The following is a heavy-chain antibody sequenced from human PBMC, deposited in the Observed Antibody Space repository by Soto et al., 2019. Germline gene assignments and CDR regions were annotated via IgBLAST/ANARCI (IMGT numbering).Heavy chain of an antibody. J-gene: IGHJ6*02. V-gene: IGHV2-5*02. CDR3: AHHGYYSYGLDV. CDR1: GFSLSTSGVG. Sequence: QITLKESGPTLVKPTQTLTLTCTFSGFSLSTSGVGVGWIRQPPRKALEWLALIYWDDDKRYTPSLKSRLTISKDTSKNQVVLTMTNMDPVDTATYYCAHHGYYSYGLDVWGQGTTVTVSS. CDR2: IYWDDDK.